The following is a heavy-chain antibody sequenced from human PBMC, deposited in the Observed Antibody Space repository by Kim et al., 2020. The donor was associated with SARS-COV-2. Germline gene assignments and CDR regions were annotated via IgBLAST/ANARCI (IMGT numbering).Heavy chain of an antibody. V-gene: IGHV1-18*01. CDR3: ARETWIHCSSTSCFGLNYYYYGMDV. J-gene: IGHJ6*02. D-gene: IGHD2-2*01. Sequence: ASVKVSCKASGYTFTSYGISWVRQAPGQRLEWMGWISAYNGNTNYAQKLQGRVTMTTDTSTSTAYMELRSLRSDDTAVYYCARETWIHCSSTSCFGLNYYYYGMDVWGQGTTVTVAS. CDR2: ISAYNGNT. CDR1: GYTFTSYG.